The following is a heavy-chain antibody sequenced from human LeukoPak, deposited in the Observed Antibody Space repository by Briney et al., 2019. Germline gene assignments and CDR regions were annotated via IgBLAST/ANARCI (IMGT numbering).Heavy chain of an antibody. CDR3: AKEMGATLDDAFDV. D-gene: IGHD1-26*01. J-gene: IGHJ3*01. CDR1: GFTFDDYA. Sequence: PGRSLRLSCAASGFTFDDYAMHWVRQVPGKGLEWVSGISWNSGNIGYADSVKGRFTISRDNAKNSLYLQMNSLRAEDMALYYCAKEMGATLDDAFDVWGQGTMVTVSS. V-gene: IGHV3-9*03. CDR2: ISWNSGNI.